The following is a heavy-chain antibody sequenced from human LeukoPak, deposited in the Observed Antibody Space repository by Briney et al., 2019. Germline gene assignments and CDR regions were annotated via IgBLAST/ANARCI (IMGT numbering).Heavy chain of an antibody. CDR3: AKVANGYSYYFDY. Sequence: GGSLRLSCVASGFTVSSNYMTWVRQAPGKGLDWVSAISDSGGITYYADSVRGRFTISRDNSKNTLHLQMNSLRAEDTAVYYCAKVANGYSYYFDYWGQGTLVTVSS. J-gene: IGHJ4*02. V-gene: IGHV3-23*01. CDR1: GFTVSSNY. D-gene: IGHD5-18*01. CDR2: ISDSGGIT.